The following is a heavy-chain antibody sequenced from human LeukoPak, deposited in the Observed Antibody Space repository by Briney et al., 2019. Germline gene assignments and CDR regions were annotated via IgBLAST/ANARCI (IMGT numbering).Heavy chain of an antibody. J-gene: IGHJ4*02. CDR1: GFTFSSYG. CDR2: VSGGGGST. Sequence: QPGGTLRLSCATSGFTFSSYGMSWVRQAPGKVLEWVSAVSGGGGSTYYADSVKGRFTISRDNAKGTLYLQMSSLRAEDTAVYYCTGHHQAYSRTYWGQGTLVTVSS. CDR3: TGHHQAYSRTY. V-gene: IGHV3-23*01. D-gene: IGHD4-11*01.